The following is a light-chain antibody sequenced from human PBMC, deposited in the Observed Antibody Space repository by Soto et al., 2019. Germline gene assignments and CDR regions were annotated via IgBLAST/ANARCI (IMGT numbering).Light chain of an antibody. J-gene: IGLJ1*01. CDR3: YSCSRSCTSYV. CDR2: DVS. V-gene: IGLV2-14*01. CDR1: SSDLGDYNH. Sequence: QSALTQADSVSGSPGQSITISCTGTSSDLGDYNHVSWYQQYPGKAPKLLIYDVSNRPSGVSNRFFGSKSGNTASLTISGLQAEDEADYYCYSCSRSCTSYVFGTGTKVTVL.